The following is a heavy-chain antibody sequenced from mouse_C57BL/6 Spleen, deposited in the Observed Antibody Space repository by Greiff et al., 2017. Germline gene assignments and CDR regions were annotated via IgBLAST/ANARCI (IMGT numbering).Heavy chain of an antibody. CDR2: IDPSDSYT. D-gene: IGHD1-1*01. V-gene: IGHV1-69*01. Sequence: QVQLQQPGAELVMPGASVKLSCKASGYTFTSYWMHWVKQRPGQGLEWIGEIDPSDSYTNYNQKFKGKSTLTVDKSSSTAYMQLGSLTSEDSAVXYCLITTVVAAHWGQGTTLTVSS. CDR1: GYTFTSYW. J-gene: IGHJ2*01. CDR3: LITTVVAAH.